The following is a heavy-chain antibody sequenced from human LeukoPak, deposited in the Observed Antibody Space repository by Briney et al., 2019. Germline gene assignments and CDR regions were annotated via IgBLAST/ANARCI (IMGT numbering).Heavy chain of an antibody. CDR1: GFTFDDYA. CDR2: ISWNSGSI. V-gene: IGHV3-9*03. D-gene: IGHD5-24*01. CDR3: AKGGEMATIGGYFDY. Sequence: GGSLRLSCAASGFTFDDYAMLWVRQAPGKGLEWVSGISWNSGSIGYADSVKGRFTISRDNAKNSLYLQMNSLRAEDMALYYCAKGGEMATIGGYFDYWGQGTLVTVSS. J-gene: IGHJ4*02.